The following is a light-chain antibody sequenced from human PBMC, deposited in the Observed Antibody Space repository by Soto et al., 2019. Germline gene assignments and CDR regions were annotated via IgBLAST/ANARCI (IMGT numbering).Light chain of an antibody. Sequence: QSVLTQPPSASGTPGQRVTISCSGGSSNIGRNPVNWYLQLPGTAPKLLIYTNDRRPSGVPDRVSASKSGTSASLTISGLQSEDVADYYCATWDDSLYGMVFGGGTKVTVL. J-gene: IGLJ2*01. CDR1: SSNIGRNP. CDR2: TND. V-gene: IGLV1-44*01. CDR3: ATWDDSLYGMV.